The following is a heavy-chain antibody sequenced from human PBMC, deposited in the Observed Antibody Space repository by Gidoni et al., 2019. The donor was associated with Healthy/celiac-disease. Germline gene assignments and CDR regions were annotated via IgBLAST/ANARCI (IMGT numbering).Heavy chain of an antibody. J-gene: IGHJ4*02. CDR3: AGGGYSSGWYTGFDY. CDR2: IIPNFGTA. D-gene: IGHD6-19*01. Sequence: QVQLVQSGAEAKKPGSSVKVSCKASGGTFRSYAISWVRQAPGQGREWMGGIIPNFGTANYAQKFQGRVTITADESTSTAYMELGSLRSEDTAVYDCAGGGYSSGWYTGFDYWGQGTLVTVSS. CDR1: GGTFRSYA. V-gene: IGHV1-69*01.